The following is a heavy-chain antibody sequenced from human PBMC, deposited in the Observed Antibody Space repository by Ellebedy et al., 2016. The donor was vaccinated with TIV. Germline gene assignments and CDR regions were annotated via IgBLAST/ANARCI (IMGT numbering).Heavy chain of an antibody. J-gene: IGHJ6*02. CDR1: GFTFSNYA. Sequence: GESVKISCAASGFTFSNYAMSWVRQAPGKGLEWVSSISSSNSYINYADSVKGRFTISRDNANSSLFLEMNSLRAEDTAVYYCARGVGSGWYRHYYGMDVWGQGTTVTVSS. V-gene: IGHV3-21*01. D-gene: IGHD6-19*01. CDR3: ARGVGSGWYRHYYGMDV. CDR2: ISSSNSYI.